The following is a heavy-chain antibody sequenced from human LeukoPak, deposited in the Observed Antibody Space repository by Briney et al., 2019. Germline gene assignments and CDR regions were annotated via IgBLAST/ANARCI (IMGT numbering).Heavy chain of an antibody. D-gene: IGHD2-2*02. V-gene: IGHV5-51*01. J-gene: IGHJ5*02. CDR3: ARQWYCSSTSCYMGDNWFDP. Sequence: GESLKISCKGSGYSFTSYWIGWVRQMPGKGLEWMGIIYPGDSDTRYSPSFQGQVTISADKSISTAYLQWSSLKASDTAMYYCARQWYCSSTSCYMGDNWFDPWGKGTLVTVSS. CDR2: IYPGDSDT. CDR1: GYSFTSYW.